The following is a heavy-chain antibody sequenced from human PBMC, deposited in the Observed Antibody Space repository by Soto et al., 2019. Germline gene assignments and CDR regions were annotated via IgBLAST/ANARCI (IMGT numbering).Heavy chain of an antibody. D-gene: IGHD3-10*01. CDR2: IYYSGST. Sequence: QVQLQESGPGLVKPSQTLSLTCTVSGGSISSGGYYWSWIRQHPGKGLEWIGYIYYSGSTDYNPSLQIQVTIAVDTSKHQCSLKLSSVTAADTAVYSCARGDYCSGNYYNPTLGMDGWGQGTTVTVSS. CDR3: ARGDYCSGNYYNPTLGMDG. J-gene: IGHJ6*02. CDR1: GGSISSGGYY. V-gene: IGHV4-31*01.